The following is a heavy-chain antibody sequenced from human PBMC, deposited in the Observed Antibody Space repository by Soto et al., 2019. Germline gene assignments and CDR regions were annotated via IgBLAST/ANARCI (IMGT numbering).Heavy chain of an antibody. V-gene: IGHV4-39*01. J-gene: IGHJ6*03. Sequence: PSETLSLTCTVSGGSISSSSYYWGWIRQPPGKGLEWIGSIYYSGSTYYNPSLKGRVTISVDTSKNQFSLKLSSVTAADTAVYYCARGRGTTMPPVHYYMDVWGKGTPVTVSS. CDR3: ARGRGTTMPPVHYYMDV. CDR1: GGSISSSSYY. CDR2: IYYSGST. D-gene: IGHD4-17*01.